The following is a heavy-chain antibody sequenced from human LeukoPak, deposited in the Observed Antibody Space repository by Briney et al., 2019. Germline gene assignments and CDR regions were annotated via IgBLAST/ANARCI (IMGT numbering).Heavy chain of an antibody. Sequence: GPLRLSCAASGFTFSSYAMSWVRQAPGKGLEWVSAISGSGGSTYYADSVKGRFTISRDNSKNTLYLQMNSLRAEDTAVYYCAKAIAARPFVFDIWGQGTMVTVSS. D-gene: IGHD6-6*01. CDR2: ISGSGGST. V-gene: IGHV3-23*01. CDR3: AKAIAARPFVFDI. J-gene: IGHJ3*02. CDR1: GFTFSSYA.